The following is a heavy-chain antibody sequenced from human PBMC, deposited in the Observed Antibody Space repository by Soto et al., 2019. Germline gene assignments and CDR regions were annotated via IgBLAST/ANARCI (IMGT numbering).Heavy chain of an antibody. J-gene: IGHJ6*02. V-gene: IGHV3-33*01. CDR3: ARVTYSSSAAPFRYCGMDV. Sequence: QVQLVESGGGVVQPGRSLRLSCAASGFTFSSYGMHWVRQAPGKGLEWVAGIWYDGGNKHYADSVKGRFTISRDNSKNTLYLQMKRLRADDTAVYYGARVTYSSSAAPFRYCGMDVWGQGTTVTVSS. D-gene: IGHD6-6*01. CDR2: IWYDGGNK. CDR1: GFTFSSYG.